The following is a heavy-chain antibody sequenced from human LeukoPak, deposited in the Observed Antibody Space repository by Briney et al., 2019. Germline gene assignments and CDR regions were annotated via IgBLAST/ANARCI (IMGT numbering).Heavy chain of an antibody. J-gene: IGHJ4*02. CDR1: EFTFSSYT. CDR2: ISSTSTYI. Sequence: GGSLRLSCAASEFTFSSYTINWVRQAPGKGLEWVSSISSTSTYISYADSVKGRFTISRDNAKNSLYLQMNSLRAEDTAVYYCARDPTVAEAWWGQGTQVTVSS. D-gene: IGHD6-13*01. V-gene: IGHV3-21*01. CDR3: ARDPTVAEAW.